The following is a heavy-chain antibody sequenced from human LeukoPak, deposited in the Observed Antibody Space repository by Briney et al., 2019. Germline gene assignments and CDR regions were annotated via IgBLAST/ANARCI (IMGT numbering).Heavy chain of an antibody. Sequence: GGSLRLSCAASGFTFSSYAMHWVRQAPGKGLEWVAVISYDGSNKYYADSVKGRFTISRDNSKNTLYLQMNGLRAEDTAVYYCARDGYCTNGVCPGYWGQGTLVTVSS. J-gene: IGHJ4*02. V-gene: IGHV3-30-3*01. CDR1: GFTFSSYA. D-gene: IGHD2-8*01. CDR2: ISYDGSNK. CDR3: ARDGYCTNGVCPGY.